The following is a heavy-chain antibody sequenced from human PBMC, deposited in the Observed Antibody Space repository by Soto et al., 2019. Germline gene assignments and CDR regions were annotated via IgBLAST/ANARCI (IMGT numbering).Heavy chain of an antibody. CDR1: GGSFSGYY. D-gene: IGHD2-2*01. Sequence: PSETLSLTCAVYGGSFSGYYWSWIRQPPGKGLEWIGEINHSGSTNYNPSLKSRVTISVDTSKNQFSLKLSSVTAADTAVYYCARHSASSYIVVVPAAYWFDPRGQATLVTVSS. CDR3: ARHSASSYIVVVPAAYWFDP. V-gene: IGHV4-34*01. J-gene: IGHJ5*02. CDR2: INHSGST.